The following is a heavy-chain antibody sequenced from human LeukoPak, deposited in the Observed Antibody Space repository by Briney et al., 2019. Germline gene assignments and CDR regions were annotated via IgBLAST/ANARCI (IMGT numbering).Heavy chain of an antibody. J-gene: IGHJ3*02. CDR3: ARILGYCSGGSCADAFDI. CDR1: GFTFSSYA. D-gene: IGHD2-15*01. Sequence: GGSLRLSCAASGFTFSSYAMSWVRQAPGKGLEWVSGINWNGGSTGYADSVKGRFTISRDNAKNSLYLQMNSLRAEDTALYYCARILGYCSGGSCADAFDIWGQGTMVTVSS. V-gene: IGHV3-20*04. CDR2: INWNGGST.